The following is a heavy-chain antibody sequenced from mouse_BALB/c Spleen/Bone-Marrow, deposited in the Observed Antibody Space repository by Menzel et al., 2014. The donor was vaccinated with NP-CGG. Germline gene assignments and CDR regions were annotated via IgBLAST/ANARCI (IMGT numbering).Heavy chain of an antibody. V-gene: IGHV1-14*01. CDR1: GYTFTSYV. Sequence: VQLQQPGPELVKPGASVKMSCKASGYTFTSYVMNWVKQKPGQGLEWIGFFNPYNDGTKFNEKFKGKATLTSDKSSSTAYMGLSSLTSEDSAVYYCAREDGNYGYWYFDVWGAGTTVTVSS. CDR2: FNPYNDGT. J-gene: IGHJ1*01. D-gene: IGHD2-1*01. CDR3: AREDGNYGYWYFDV.